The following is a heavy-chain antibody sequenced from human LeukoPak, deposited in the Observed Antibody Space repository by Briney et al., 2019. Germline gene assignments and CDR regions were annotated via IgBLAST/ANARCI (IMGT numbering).Heavy chain of an antibody. Sequence: SETLSLTCTVSGGSISSYYWSWIRQPAGKGLELIGRIYTSGTTNYNPSLKSRVTMSVDTSKNQFSPKLSSVTAADTAVYYCARAPTGTGGWNWFDPSGQGTLVTVSS. D-gene: IGHD1-1*01. CDR1: GGSISSYY. CDR2: IYTSGTT. CDR3: ARAPTGTGGWNWFDP. J-gene: IGHJ5*02. V-gene: IGHV4-4*07.